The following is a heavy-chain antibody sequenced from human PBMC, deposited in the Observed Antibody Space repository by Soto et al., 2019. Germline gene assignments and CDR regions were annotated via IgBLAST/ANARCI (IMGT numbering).Heavy chain of an antibody. CDR1: GYTFTSYG. J-gene: IGHJ5*02. V-gene: IGHV1-18*01. D-gene: IGHD3-3*01. Sequence: QVQLVQSGAEVKRPGASVKVSCKASGYTFTSYGISWVRQALGQGLEWMGWISAYNGNTNYAQKLQGRVTMTTDTSTSTAYMEVRSGSSDDTAVYYCARAWSRRVGFDPWGQGTLVTVAS. CDR2: ISAYNGNT. CDR3: ARAWSRRVGFDP.